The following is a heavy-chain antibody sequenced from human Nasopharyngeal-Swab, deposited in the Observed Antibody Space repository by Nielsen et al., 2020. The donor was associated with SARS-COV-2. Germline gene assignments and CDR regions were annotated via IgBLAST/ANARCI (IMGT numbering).Heavy chain of an antibody. D-gene: IGHD3-10*01. J-gene: IGHJ5*02. CDR2: IDAGGGNT. V-gene: IGHV3-23*01. CDR3: ARDLGITMVRGVTRDNWFDP. Sequence: WIRQPPGKGLEWVSTIDAGGGNTWYADSVKGRFTISRDNSKSTLYLQMNSLRAEDTAVYYCARDLGITMVRGVTRDNWFDPWGQGTLVTVSS.